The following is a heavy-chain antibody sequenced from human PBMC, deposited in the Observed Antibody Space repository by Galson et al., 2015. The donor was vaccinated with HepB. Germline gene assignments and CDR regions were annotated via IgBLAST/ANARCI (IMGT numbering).Heavy chain of an antibody. CDR1: GGTFSSYT. CDR3: ASLVAAAAASDY. D-gene: IGHD6-13*01. Sequence: SVKVSCKAPGGTFSSYTISWVRQAPGQGLEWMGRIIPILGIANYAQKFQGRVTITADKSTSTAYMELSSLRSEDTAVYYYASLVAAAAASDYWGQGTLVTVSS. V-gene: IGHV1-69*02. J-gene: IGHJ4*02. CDR2: IIPILGIA.